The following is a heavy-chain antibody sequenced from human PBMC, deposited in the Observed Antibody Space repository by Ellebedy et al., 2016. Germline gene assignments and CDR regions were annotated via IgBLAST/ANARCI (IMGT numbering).Heavy chain of an antibody. J-gene: IGHJ4*02. V-gene: IGHV3-23*01. CDR2: ISGSGGST. CDR1: GFTFSSYA. D-gene: IGHD6-19*01. Sequence: GESLKISCAASGFTFSSYAMSWVRQAPGKGLEWVSAISGSGGSTYYADSVKGRFTISRDNSKNTLYLQMNSLRAEDTAVYYCAKDPRLRIAVAGTGGYWGQGTLVTVSS. CDR3: AKDPRLRIAVAGTGGY.